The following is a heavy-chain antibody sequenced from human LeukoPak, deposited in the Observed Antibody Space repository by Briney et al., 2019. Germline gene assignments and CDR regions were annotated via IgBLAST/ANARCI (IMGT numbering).Heavy chain of an antibody. J-gene: IGHJ4*02. CDR2: IIPIFGTA. D-gene: IGHD4-23*01. CDR1: GGTFSSYA. V-gene: IGHV1-69*01. Sequence: SVKVSCKASGGTFSSYAISWVRQAPGQGLEWMGGIIPIFGTANYAQKFQGRVTITADESTSTAYMELCSLRSEDTAVYYCARDYGGNSGLDCWGQGTLVTVSS. CDR3: ARDYGGNSGLDC.